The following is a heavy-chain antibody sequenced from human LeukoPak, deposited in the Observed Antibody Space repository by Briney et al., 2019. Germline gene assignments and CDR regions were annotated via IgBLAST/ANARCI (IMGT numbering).Heavy chain of an antibody. Sequence: GGSLRLSCAASGFTFISYSMNWVRQAPGKGLEWVSSISSSGSYIYYADSVKGRFHISRDNAKNSLYLQMNSLRAEDTAVYYCARDPPNYYDSSGYYTYWYFDLWGRGTLVTVSS. D-gene: IGHD3-22*01. J-gene: IGHJ2*01. CDR1: GFTFISYS. CDR2: ISSSGSYI. V-gene: IGHV3-21*01. CDR3: ARDPPNYYDSSGYYTYWYFDL.